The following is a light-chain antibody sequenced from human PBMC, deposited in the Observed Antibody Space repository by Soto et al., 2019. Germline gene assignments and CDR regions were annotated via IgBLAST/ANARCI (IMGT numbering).Light chain of an antibody. V-gene: IGLV2-14*01. CDR3: CSYSSTSSLRV. CDR2: DVT. CDR1: SSDIGGYNY. J-gene: IGLJ1*01. Sequence: QSALAQPASVSGSPGQSITLSCTGTSSDIGGYNYVSWYQQHPGKAPNLLIYDVTNRPSGVSNRFSGSKSSNTASLTISGLLSEDEADYFCCSYSSTSSLRVFGTGTKLTVL.